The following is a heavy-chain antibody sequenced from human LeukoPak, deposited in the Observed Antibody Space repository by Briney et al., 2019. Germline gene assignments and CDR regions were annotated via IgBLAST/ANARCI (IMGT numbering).Heavy chain of an antibody. CDR3: ARALVVVPAAMEAWFDP. CDR1: GGSISSSSNY. D-gene: IGHD2-2*01. J-gene: IGHJ5*02. CDR2: IYYSGST. Sequence: PSETLSLTCTVSGGSISSSSNYWGWIRQPPGKGLEWIGSIYYSGSTYYNPSLKSRVTISVDTSKNQFSLKLSSVTAADTAVYYCARALVVVPAAMEAWFDPWGQGTLVTVSS. V-gene: IGHV4-39*01.